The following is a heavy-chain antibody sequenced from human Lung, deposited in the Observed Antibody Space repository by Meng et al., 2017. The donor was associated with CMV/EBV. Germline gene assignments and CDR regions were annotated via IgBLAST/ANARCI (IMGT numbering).Heavy chain of an antibody. Sequence: GGSXRLFCAASGFTFTSYGMTWVPQAPGKGLEWISLIYNDGSRTYYADSVKGRFTISRDNSKNTVSLQMNNLRVEDSAVYYCVKGAAGLVPWVQGTLVTVSS. CDR3: VKGAAGLVP. V-gene: IGHV3-23*03. D-gene: IGHD3/OR15-3a*01. CDR2: IYNDGSRT. CDR1: GFTFTSYG. J-gene: IGHJ4*02.